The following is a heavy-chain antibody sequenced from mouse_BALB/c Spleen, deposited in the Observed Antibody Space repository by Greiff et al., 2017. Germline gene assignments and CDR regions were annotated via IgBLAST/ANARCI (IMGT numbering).Heavy chain of an antibody. D-gene: IGHD1-2*01. Sequence: QVQLQQSGPELVTPGALVKISCKASGYTFTSYDINWVKQRPGQGLSWIGWIYPGDCSTKYNEKFKGNSTLTADKSSSTAYMQLSSLTSENSAVYYWARGPTTATDYWGQGTTLTVSS. CDR1: GYTFTSYD. CDR2: IYPGDCST. CDR3: ARGPTTATDY. J-gene: IGHJ2*01. V-gene: IGHV1S56*01.